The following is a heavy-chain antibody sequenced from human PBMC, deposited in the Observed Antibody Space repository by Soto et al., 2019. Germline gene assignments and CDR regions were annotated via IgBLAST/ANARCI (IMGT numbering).Heavy chain of an antibody. CDR1: GDSVSINSGA. V-gene: IGHV6-1*01. CDR3: ARDNDGAQYSNSYNDY. D-gene: IGHD1-26*01. Sequence: SQTLSLTCAISGDSVSINSGAWNWIRQSPSRGLEWLGRTYYRSKWYYDYAESVKSRIIISVDNARNSLYLQMNSLRAEDAAIYYCARDNDGAQYSNSYNDYWGQGTRVTVSS. CDR2: TYYRSKWYY. J-gene: IGHJ4*02.